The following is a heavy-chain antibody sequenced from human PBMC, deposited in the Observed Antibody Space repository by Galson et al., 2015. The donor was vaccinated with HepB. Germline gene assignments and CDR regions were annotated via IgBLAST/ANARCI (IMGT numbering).Heavy chain of an antibody. Sequence: SVKVSCKASGGTFSSYAISWVRQAPGQGLEWMGGIIPIFGTANYAQKFQGRVTITADESTSTAYMELSSLRSEDTAVYYCARAWKDYYDSSGPRGDWFDPWGQGTLVTASS. J-gene: IGHJ5*02. CDR2: IIPIFGTA. CDR3: ARAWKDYYDSSGPRGDWFDP. D-gene: IGHD3-22*01. V-gene: IGHV1-69*13. CDR1: GGTFSSYA.